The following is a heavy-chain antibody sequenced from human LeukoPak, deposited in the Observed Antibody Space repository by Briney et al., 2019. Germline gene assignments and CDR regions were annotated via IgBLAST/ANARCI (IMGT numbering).Heavy chain of an antibody. CDR1: GFTFSSYS. J-gene: IGHJ4*02. D-gene: IGHD6-13*01. V-gene: IGHV3-21*01. Sequence: GSLRLSCAASGFTFSSYSMNWVRQAPGKGLEWVSSISSSSSYIYYADSVKGRLTISRDNAKNSLYLQMNSLRAEDTAVYYCARDSSSWYLVDYWDQGTLVTVSS. CDR3: ARDSSSWYLVDY. CDR2: ISSSSSYI.